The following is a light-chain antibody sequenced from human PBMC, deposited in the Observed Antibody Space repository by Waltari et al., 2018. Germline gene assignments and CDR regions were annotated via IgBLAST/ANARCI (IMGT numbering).Light chain of an antibody. Sequence: DIVMTQSPLSLPVIPGEPASISCSSNQSLLDRRGYNYLDWYVQKPGQSPQLVIYMGSNRASGVPDRFSGSGSGTDFTLRISRVEAEDVGVYHCMQLRQIPFTFGPGTKVEIK. CDR3: MQLRQIPFT. J-gene: IGKJ3*01. CDR2: MGS. V-gene: IGKV2-28*01. CDR1: QSLLDRRGYNY.